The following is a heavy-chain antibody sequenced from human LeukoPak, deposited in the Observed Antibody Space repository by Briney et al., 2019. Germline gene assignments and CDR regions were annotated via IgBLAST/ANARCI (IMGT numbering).Heavy chain of an antibody. J-gene: IGHJ4*02. Sequence: ASVKVSCKASGGTFSSYAISWVRQAPGQGLEWMGIINRSGDTTAYAQKFQGRVTMTKDASTSTVYMELRSLRSEDTAVYYCARDSEENIGYSSSWLDYWGQGTLVTVSS. CDR1: GGTFSSYA. V-gene: IGHV1-46*01. CDR3: ARDSEENIGYSSSWLDY. CDR2: INRSGDTT. D-gene: IGHD6-13*01.